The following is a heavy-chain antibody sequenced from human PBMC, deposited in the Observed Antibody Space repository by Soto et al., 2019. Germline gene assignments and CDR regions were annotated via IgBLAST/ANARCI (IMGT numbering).Heavy chain of an antibody. D-gene: IGHD2-8*01. V-gene: IGHV3-23*01. CDR1: GFTFSSYA. Sequence: GGSLRLSCAASGFTFSSYAMSWVRQAPGKGLEWVSAISGSGGSTFHADSVKGRFSISRDNSQNTLYLQMNSLRAEDTAVYCCAKRLNTYYFDYWGPGTLVTVSS. CDR3: AKRLNTYYFDY. J-gene: IGHJ4*02. CDR2: ISGSGGST.